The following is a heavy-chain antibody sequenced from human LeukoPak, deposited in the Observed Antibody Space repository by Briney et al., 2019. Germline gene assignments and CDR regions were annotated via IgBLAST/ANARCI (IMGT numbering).Heavy chain of an antibody. D-gene: IGHD1-1*01. CDR2: IYSGGAT. CDR1: GFTVSSNY. J-gene: IGHJ4*02. Sequence: PGGSLRLSCAASGFTVSSNYMSWVRQAPGKGLEWVSAIYSGGATYYADSVKGRFSISRDNSRNTVHLQMNSLRAEDTAVYYCARARYNWKGPYYFDSWGQGTLVTVSP. CDR3: ARARYNWKGPYYFDS. V-gene: IGHV3-53*01.